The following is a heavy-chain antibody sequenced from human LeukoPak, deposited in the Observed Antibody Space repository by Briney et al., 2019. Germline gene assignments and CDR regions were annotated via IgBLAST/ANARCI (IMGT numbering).Heavy chain of an antibody. J-gene: IGHJ4*02. V-gene: IGHV3-48*02. CDR2: IRSSGSTI. D-gene: IGHD3-22*01. Sequence: PGGSLRLSCAASGFXFSTYSINWVRQAPGKGLEWVSYIRSSGSTIYYADSVKGRFTISRDNAKNSLYLQMNSLRDEDTAVYYCARDPAHSSGPFDCWGQGTLVTVSS. CDR3: ARDPAHSSGPFDC. CDR1: GFXFSTYS.